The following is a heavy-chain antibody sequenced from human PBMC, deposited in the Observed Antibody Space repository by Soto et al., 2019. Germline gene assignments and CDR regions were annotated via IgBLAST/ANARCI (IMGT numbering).Heavy chain of an antibody. J-gene: IGHJ6*02. D-gene: IGHD2-2*02. Sequence: QVQLVESGGGVVQPGRSLRLSCAASGFTFSSYAMHWVRQAPGKGLEWVAVISYDGNNKYYADSVKGRFTISRDNSKNTXDLQMNSLRAEDTAVYYCARGVLVPAAIVYYYGMDVWGQGTTVTVSS. CDR2: ISYDGNNK. CDR1: GFTFSSYA. V-gene: IGHV3-30-3*01. CDR3: ARGVLVPAAIVYYYGMDV.